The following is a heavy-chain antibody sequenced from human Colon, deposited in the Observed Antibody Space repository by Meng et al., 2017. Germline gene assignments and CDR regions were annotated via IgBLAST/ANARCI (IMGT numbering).Heavy chain of an antibody. Sequence: GGSLRLSCAASGFTFSSYAMHWVRQAPGKGLEWVAVISYDGSNKYYADSVKGRFTISRDNSKNTLYLQMNSLRAEDTAVYYCARALNRDGYNHPDFDYWGQGTLVTVSS. CDR1: GFTFSSYA. D-gene: IGHD5-24*01. CDR2: ISYDGSNK. J-gene: IGHJ4*02. CDR3: ARALNRDGYNHPDFDY. V-gene: IGHV3-30*04.